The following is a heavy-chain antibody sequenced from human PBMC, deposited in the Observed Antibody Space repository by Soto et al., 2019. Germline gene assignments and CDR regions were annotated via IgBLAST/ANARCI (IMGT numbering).Heavy chain of an antibody. CDR3: AGGGVQLYEDFDI. J-gene: IGHJ3*02. CDR1: GFTFSSYW. CDR2: IKQDGSEK. V-gene: IGHV3-7*01. D-gene: IGHD5-18*01. Sequence: GGSLRLSCAASGFTFSSYWMSWVRQAPGKGLEWVANIKQDGSEKYYVDSVKGRFTISRDNAKNSLYLQMNRLRAECSAVYYCAGGGVQLYEDFDIWGQGTMVTVSS.